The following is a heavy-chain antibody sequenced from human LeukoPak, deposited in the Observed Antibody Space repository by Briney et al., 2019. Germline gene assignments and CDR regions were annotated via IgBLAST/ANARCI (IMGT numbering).Heavy chain of an antibody. CDR1: GFTFSSSE. CDR2: ISSSGSTI. D-gene: IGHD3-22*01. CDR3: ARRSYDSTGYLDY. Sequence: GGSLRLSCAASGFTFSSSEMNWVRQAPGKGLEWVSYISSSGSTIYYADSVKGRFTISRDNAKNSLYLQMNSLRAEDTAVYYCARRSYDSTGYLDYWGQGTLVTVSS. V-gene: IGHV3-48*03. J-gene: IGHJ4*02.